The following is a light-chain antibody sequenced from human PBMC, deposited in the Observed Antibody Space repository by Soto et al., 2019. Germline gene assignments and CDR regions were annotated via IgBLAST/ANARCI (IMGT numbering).Light chain of an antibody. CDR2: ASS. CDR3: QQASSFPLT. Sequence: DIQMTQSPSFVSASVGDSVTITCRASQGINTWLAWYQQKPGKAPKLLIYASSSLQRGVPPRFSGSGSGTDFSLSINSPQPEDFATYFCQQASSFPLTFGGGTKIE. CDR1: QGINTW. J-gene: IGKJ4*01. V-gene: IGKV1D-12*01.